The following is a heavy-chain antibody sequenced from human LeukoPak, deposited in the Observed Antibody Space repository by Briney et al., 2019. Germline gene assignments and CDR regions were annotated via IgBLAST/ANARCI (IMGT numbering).Heavy chain of an antibody. J-gene: IGHJ3*01. CDR2: TYPGDSDM. V-gene: IGHV5-51*01. D-gene: IGHD4-23*01. CDR3: ATYRQAVADAFDF. CDR1: GYSFTRYW. Sequence: GESLKISCKTFGYSFTRYWIAWVRQVPGEGLEWVGMTYPGDSDMKYSPSFQGHVTISADRSISTAYLQWRSLKASDSAIYYCATYRQAVADAFDFWGQGTMVIVSS.